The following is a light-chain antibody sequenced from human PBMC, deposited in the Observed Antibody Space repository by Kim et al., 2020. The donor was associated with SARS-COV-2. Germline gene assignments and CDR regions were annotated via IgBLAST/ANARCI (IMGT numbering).Light chain of an antibody. V-gene: IGKV1-27*01. CDR3: QKDDSAPWT. CDR1: QGISNY. J-gene: IGKJ1*01. CDR2: ATS. Sequence: DIQMTQSPSSLSASVGDEVTITCRASQGISNYLAWYQQKPGKAPKLLIYATSTLQSGVPSRFRGSRSGTDFTLIITRLQPEDVATYYCQKDDSAPWTFGQGTKVDIK.